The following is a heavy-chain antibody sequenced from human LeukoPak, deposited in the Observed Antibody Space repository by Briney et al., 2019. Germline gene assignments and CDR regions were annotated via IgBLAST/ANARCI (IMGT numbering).Heavy chain of an antibody. CDR3: ARRAGAYSHPYDY. CDR1: GFTVSSNS. V-gene: IGHV3-53*01. CDR2: IYSDNT. D-gene: IGHD4/OR15-4a*01. J-gene: IGHJ4*02. Sequence: GGSLRLSCTVSGFTVSSNSMIWVRQAPGKGLEWVSFIYSDNTHYSYSVKGRFTISRDNSKNTLYLQMNSLRAEDTAVYYCARRAGAYSHPYDYWGQGTLVTVSS.